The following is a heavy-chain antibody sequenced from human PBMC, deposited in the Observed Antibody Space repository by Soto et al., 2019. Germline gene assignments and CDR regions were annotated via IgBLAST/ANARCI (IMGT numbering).Heavy chain of an antibody. D-gene: IGHD3-22*01. V-gene: IGHV5-51*01. J-gene: IGHJ6*02. Sequence: GESLKISCKGSGYSFTTHWIGWVRQMPGKGLEWMGIIYPGDSDTRYSPSFQGQVTISADKSISTAYLQWSSLKASDTAMYYCARPRSPYYDSSGYPVAYYYYGMDVWGQGTTVTVSS. CDR3: ARPRSPYYDSSGYPVAYYYYGMDV. CDR2: IYPGDSDT. CDR1: GYSFTTHW.